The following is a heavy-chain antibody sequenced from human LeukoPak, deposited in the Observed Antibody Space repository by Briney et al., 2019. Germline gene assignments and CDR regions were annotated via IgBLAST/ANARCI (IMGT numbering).Heavy chain of an antibody. V-gene: IGHV3-7*01. CDR3: ARDQRWRFNFDS. CDR1: GFTFSNYW. Sequence: GGSLRLSCAASGFTFSNYWMNWVRQAPGKGLEWVANIKQDGSEKYYVDSVKGRFTISRDNAKNSLYLEMNSLRAEDTAVYYCARDQRWRFNFDSWGQGILVTVSS. CDR2: IKQDGSEK. J-gene: IGHJ4*02. D-gene: IGHD4-23*01.